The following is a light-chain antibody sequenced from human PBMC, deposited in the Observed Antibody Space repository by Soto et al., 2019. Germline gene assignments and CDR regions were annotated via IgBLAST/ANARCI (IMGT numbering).Light chain of an antibody. CDR1: QNVANNY. Sequence: EIVLTQPPGTLSLSPGERATLSCRASQNVANNYLAWFRQKPGQTPRLLIYGASSRAAGIPDRFSGSGSGTDFTLTISRLEPEDFAVFYCQQYGTSPWTFGQGTKVDIK. J-gene: IGKJ1*01. CDR2: GAS. CDR3: QQYGTSPWT. V-gene: IGKV3-20*01.